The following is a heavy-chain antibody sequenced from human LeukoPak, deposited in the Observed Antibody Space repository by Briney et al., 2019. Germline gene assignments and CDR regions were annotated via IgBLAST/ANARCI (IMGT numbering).Heavy chain of an antibody. CDR2: IYHSGST. V-gene: IGHV4-30-2*01. CDR3: ARGIAAAGYFDY. D-gene: IGHD6-13*01. J-gene: IGHJ4*02. Sequence: PSQTLSLTCAGSVGSISSGGYSWSWIRQPPGKGLEWIGYIYHSGSTYYNPSLKSRVTISVDRSKNQFSLKLSSVTAADTAVYYCARGIAAAGYFDYWGQGTLVTVSS. CDR1: VGSISSGGYS.